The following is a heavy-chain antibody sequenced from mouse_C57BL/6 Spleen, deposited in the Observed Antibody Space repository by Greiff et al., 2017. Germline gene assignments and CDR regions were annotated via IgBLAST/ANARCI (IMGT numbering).Heavy chain of an antibody. CDR1: GYSITSGYY. CDR3: ARELGQDY. V-gene: IGHV3-6*01. D-gene: IGHD4-1*01. CDR2: ISYDGSN. J-gene: IGHJ2*01. Sequence: EVQRVESGPGLVKPSQSLSLTCSVTGYSITSGYYWNWIRQFPGNKLEWMGYISYDGSNNYNPSLKNRISITRDTSKNQFFLKLNSVTTEDTATYYCARELGQDYWGQGTTLTVSS.